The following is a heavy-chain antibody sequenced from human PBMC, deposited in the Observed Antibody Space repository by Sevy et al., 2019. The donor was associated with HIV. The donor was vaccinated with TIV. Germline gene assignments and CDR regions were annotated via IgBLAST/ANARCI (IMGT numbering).Heavy chain of an antibody. D-gene: IGHD2-2*01. Sequence: GGSLRLSCAASGFTFNNYAMNWVRQAPGKGLEWVXGITASGGSTYYADSVKGRFTISRDNSKITLYLQMNSLRAEDTAVYYCAKALVIPTAYDYWGQGTLVTVSS. CDR2: ITASGGST. J-gene: IGHJ4*02. CDR1: GFTFNNYA. CDR3: AKALVIPTAYDY. V-gene: IGHV3-23*01.